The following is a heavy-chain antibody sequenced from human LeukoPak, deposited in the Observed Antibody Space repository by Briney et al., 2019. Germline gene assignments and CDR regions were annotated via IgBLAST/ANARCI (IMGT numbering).Heavy chain of an antibody. CDR1: GYTFTSYD. J-gene: IGHJ4*02. CDR2: MNPNSGNT. CDR3: ARKSSPRTCTFDY. Sequence: GASVKVSCKASGYTFTSYDINWVRQATGQGLEWMGWMNPNSGNTGYAQKFQGRVTMTRNTSISTAYMELSSLRSEDTAVYYCARKSSPRTCTFDYWGQGTLVTVSS. V-gene: IGHV1-8*01. D-gene: IGHD1-14*01.